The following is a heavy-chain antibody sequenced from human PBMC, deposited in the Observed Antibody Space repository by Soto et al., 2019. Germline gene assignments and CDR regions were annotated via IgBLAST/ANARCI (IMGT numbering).Heavy chain of an antibody. V-gene: IGHV4-30-4*01. D-gene: IGHD3-9*01. J-gene: IGHJ4*02. Sequence: PSETLSLTCTVSGGSISSGDYYWSWIRQPPGKGLEWTGYIYYSGSTYYNPSLKSRVTISVDTSKNQFSLKLSSVTAADTAVYYCARGGPATDILTGWGQGTLVTVSS. CDR1: GGSISSGDYY. CDR2: IYYSGST. CDR3: ARGGPATDILTG.